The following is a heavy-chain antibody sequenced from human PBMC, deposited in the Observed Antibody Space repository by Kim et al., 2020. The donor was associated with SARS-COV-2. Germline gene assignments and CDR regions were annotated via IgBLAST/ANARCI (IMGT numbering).Heavy chain of an antibody. D-gene: IGHD6-19*01. V-gene: IGHV4-61*01. CDR2: IYYSGST. Sequence: SQTLSLTCTVSGGSVSSGSYYWSWIRQPPGKGLEWIGYIYYSGSTNYNPSLKSRVTISVDTSKNQFSLKLSSVTAADTAVYYCARDWLYSSGWYGDYYYYYGMDVWGQGTTVTVSS. CDR1: GGSVSSGSYY. J-gene: IGHJ6*02. CDR3: ARDWLYSSGWYGDYYYYYGMDV.